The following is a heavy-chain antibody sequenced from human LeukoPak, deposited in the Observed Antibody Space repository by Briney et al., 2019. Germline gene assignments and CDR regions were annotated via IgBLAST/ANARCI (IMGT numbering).Heavy chain of an antibody. Sequence: ASVKVSCKASGYTFTSYGISWVRQAPGQGLEWMGWISAYNDNTNYAQKLQGRVTMTTDTSTSTAYMELRSLRSDDTAVYYCARDSLHRIYYDSSGYPIDYWGQGTLVTVSS. D-gene: IGHD3-22*01. CDR1: GYTFTSYG. V-gene: IGHV1-18*01. CDR2: ISAYNDNT. J-gene: IGHJ4*02. CDR3: ARDSLHRIYYDSSGYPIDY.